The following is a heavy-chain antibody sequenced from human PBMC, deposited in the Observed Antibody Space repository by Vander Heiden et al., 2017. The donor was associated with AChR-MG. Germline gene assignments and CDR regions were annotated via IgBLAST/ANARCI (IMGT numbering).Heavy chain of an antibody. CDR1: GGTFSSYA. J-gene: IGHJ4*02. CDR2: IIPIFGTA. CDR3: ARDRVTSASFDY. D-gene: IGHD4-4*01. Sequence: GVKKAGSSVKVSCKASGGTFSSYAISWVRQAPGQGLEWMGGIIPIFGTANYAQKFQGRVTITADKSTSTAYMELRSMRSEDTAVYYSARDRVTSASFDYWGQGTLVTVSS. V-gene: IGHV1-69*06.